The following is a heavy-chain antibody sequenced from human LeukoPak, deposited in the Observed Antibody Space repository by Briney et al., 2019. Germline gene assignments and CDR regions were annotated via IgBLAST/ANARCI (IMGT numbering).Heavy chain of an antibody. CDR2: ISSSGSGGNT. Sequence: GGSLRLSCVASGVTLSNFAMSWARQAPGKGLEWVSGISSSGSGGNTYYADSVKGRFTISRDNAKNSLYLQMNSLRAEDTAVYYCAREAREAVAGFDYWGQGTLVTVSS. V-gene: IGHV3-23*01. D-gene: IGHD6-19*01. CDR1: GVTLSNFA. J-gene: IGHJ4*02. CDR3: AREAREAVAGFDY.